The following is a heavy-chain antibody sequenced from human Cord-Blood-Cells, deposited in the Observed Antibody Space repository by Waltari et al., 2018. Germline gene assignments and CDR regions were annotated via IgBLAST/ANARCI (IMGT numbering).Heavy chain of an antibody. CDR2: ISYDGS. CDR3: AREKAGDYDFWPYYYYYGMDV. J-gene: IGHJ6*02. Sequence: QVQLVESGGGVVQPGRSLRLSCAASGFTFSSYAMHWVRQAPGKGLEWVAVISYDGSNSKNTLYLQMNSLRAEDTAVYYCAREKAGDYDFWPYYYYYGMDVWGQGTTVTVSS. D-gene: IGHD3-3*01. V-gene: IGHV3-30*04. CDR1: GFTFSSYA.